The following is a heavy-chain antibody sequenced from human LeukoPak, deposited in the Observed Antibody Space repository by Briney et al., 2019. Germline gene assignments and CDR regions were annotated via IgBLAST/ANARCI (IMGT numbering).Heavy chain of an antibody. J-gene: IGHJ4*02. Sequence: KPSETLSLTCAVDGGSFSGYYWSWISQPPGKGLEWNGEINHSGSNNYNPSLKSRVTISVDTSKNQYSLKLSSVTAADTAVYYCARDLLLWFGELPPPWGQGTLVTVSS. D-gene: IGHD3-10*01. CDR1: GGSFSGYY. V-gene: IGHV4-34*01. CDR3: ARDLLLWFGELPPP. CDR2: INHSGSN.